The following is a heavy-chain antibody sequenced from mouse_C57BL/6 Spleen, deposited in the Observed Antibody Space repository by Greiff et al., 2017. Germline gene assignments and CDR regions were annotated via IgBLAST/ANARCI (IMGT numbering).Heavy chain of an antibody. CDR3: ARDDYDCKGFAY. CDR1: GYTFTSYW. D-gene: IGHD2-4*01. V-gene: IGHV1-64*01. CDR2: IHPNSGST. Sequence: VQLQQPGAELVKPGASVKLSCKASGYTFTSYWMHWVKQRPGQGLEWIGMIHPNSGSTNYNEKFKSKATLTVDKSSSTAYMQLSSLTSEDSAVYYCARDDYDCKGFAYWGQGTLVTVSA. J-gene: IGHJ3*01.